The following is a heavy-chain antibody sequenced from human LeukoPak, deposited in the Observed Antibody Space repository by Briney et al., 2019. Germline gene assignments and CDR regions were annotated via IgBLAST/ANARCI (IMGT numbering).Heavy chain of an antibody. CDR2: ISGSGGST. V-gene: IGHV3-23*01. CDR1: GFTFSSYA. D-gene: IGHD6-13*01. J-gene: IGHJ5*02. Sequence: PGGSLRLSCAASGFTFSSYAMSWVRQAPGKGLEWVSAISGSGGSTYYADSVKGRFTISRDNSKNTLYLQMNSLRAEDMAVYYCAKDPSSSWYQGWFDPWGQGTLVTVSS. CDR3: AKDPSSSWYQGWFDP.